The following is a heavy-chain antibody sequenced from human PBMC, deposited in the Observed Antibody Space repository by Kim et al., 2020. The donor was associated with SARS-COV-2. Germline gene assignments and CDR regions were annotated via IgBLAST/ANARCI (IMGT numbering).Heavy chain of an antibody. J-gene: IGHJ4*02. CDR1: GFTFSSYS. CDR2: ISSSSSYI. CDR3: ARVTYMTSGYSSGPEGEHDY. D-gene: IGHD6-19*01. V-gene: IGHV3-21*01. Sequence: GGSLRLSCAASGFTFSSYSMNWVRQAPGKGLEWVSSISSSSSYIYYADSVKGRFTISRDNAKNSLYLQMNSLRAEDTAMYYCARVTYMTSGYSSGPEGEHDYWGQGTLVTVSS.